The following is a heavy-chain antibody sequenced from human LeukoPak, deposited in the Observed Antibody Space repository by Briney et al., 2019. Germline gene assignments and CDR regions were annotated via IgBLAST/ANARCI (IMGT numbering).Heavy chain of an antibody. CDR1: GDSISCSSYY. J-gene: IGHJ6*03. CDR2: INYSGSA. Sequence: PSETLSLTCTVSGDSISCSSYYWGWIRQPPGKGLEWIGSINYSGSAYYNPSLQSRVTISVDTSKNQFSLQLSSVTAADTAVYYSARPLYYYYYMDVWGKGNTVTISS. CDR3: ARPLYYYYYMDV. V-gene: IGHV4-39*01.